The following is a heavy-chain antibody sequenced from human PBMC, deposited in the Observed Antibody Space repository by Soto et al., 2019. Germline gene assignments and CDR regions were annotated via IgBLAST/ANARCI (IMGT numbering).Heavy chain of an antibody. V-gene: IGHV2-5*02. J-gene: IGHJ3*01. D-gene: IGHD3-16*01. Sequence: HITLKESGPTLVKPTQTPTLTCIFSGFSFSADGVGVGWIRQPPGKTLEWLALIYWDDDTRYRPSLKSRLTITKXSXKXXVVLTMTNMDPLDTATYYCAHAFGGTSWPNDAFDVWGQGTVVTVSS. CDR1: GFSFSADGVG. CDR2: IYWDDDT. CDR3: AHAFGGTSWPNDAFDV.